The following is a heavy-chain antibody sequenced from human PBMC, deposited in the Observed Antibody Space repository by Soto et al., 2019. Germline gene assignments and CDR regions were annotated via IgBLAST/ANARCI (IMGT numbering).Heavy chain of an antibody. CDR3: ARDQQYNWNRGRAFDI. D-gene: IGHD1-20*01. Sequence: SETLSLTCTVSGGSITSYYWSWIRQPPGKGLEWIGYIYYSGSTNYNPSLKSRVTISVDTSKNQFSLKLNSVTAADTAVYYCARDQQYNWNRGRAFDIWGQGTMVTVSS. J-gene: IGHJ3*02. CDR1: GGSITSYY. CDR2: IYYSGST. V-gene: IGHV4-59*01.